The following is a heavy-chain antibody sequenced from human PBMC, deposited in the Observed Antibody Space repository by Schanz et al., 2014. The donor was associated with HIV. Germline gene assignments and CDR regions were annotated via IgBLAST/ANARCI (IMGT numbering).Heavy chain of an antibody. J-gene: IGHJ6*02. CDR3: TRDGGCSGSACYGYGMDV. CDR1: GFTFSNFG. V-gene: IGHV3-48*02. CDR2: MIWNNGI. Sequence: VQLVESGGGVVQPGMSLTLSCAASGFTFSNFGMHWVRQAPGKGLEWVAHMIWNNGIYYADSVKGRFTISRDNAKNTLFLQMNNLREDDTAVYYCTRDGGCSGSACYGYGMDVWGQGTTVTVSS. D-gene: IGHD1-26*01.